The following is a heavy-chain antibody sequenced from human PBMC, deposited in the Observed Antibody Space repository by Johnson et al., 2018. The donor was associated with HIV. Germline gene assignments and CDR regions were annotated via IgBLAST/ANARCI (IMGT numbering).Heavy chain of an antibody. Sequence: QVQLVESGGGVVQPGRSLRLTCAASGFTFSRYSMHWVRQAPGKGLQWVAHISYDGRKKYYTESLRGRFTISRDNSNNTLYLQTNTLITEDTAVYYCAREGRGSPDGFDIWGQGTMVTVSS. V-gene: IGHV3-30*04. CDR2: ISYDGRKK. J-gene: IGHJ3*02. D-gene: IGHD3-16*01. CDR1: GFTFSRYS. CDR3: AREGRGSPDGFDI.